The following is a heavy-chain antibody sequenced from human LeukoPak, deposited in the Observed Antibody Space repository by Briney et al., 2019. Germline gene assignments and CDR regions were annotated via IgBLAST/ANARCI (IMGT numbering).Heavy chain of an antibody. CDR2: IYYSGST. D-gene: IGHD3-3*01. CDR3: ARTYRSGRYLVRFLEYNWFDP. V-gene: IGHV4-59*12. CDR1: GGSISSYY. Sequence: SGPGLVKPSETLSLTCTVSGGSISSYYWSWIRQPPGKGLEWIGYIYYSGSTNYNPSLKSRVTISVDTSKNQFSLKLSSVTAADTAVYYCARTYRSGRYLVRFLEYNWFDPWGQGTLVTVSS. J-gene: IGHJ5*02.